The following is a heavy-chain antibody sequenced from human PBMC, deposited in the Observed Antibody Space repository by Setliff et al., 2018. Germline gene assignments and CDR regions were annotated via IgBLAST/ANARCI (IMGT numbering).Heavy chain of an antibody. Sequence: PGGSLRLSCAASGFTFSNYAMSWVRQAPGKGLEWVSSISGTGGSTYYSDSVRGRFTISRDNAKNSLYLQMNSLRAEDTAVYYCARDGGEYWGQGTLVTVSS. CDR1: GFTFSNYA. D-gene: IGHD3-16*01. V-gene: IGHV3-23*01. CDR3: ARDGGEY. J-gene: IGHJ4*02. CDR2: ISGTGGST.